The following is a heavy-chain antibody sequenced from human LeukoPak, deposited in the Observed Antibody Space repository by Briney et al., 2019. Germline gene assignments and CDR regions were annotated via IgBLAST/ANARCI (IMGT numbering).Heavy chain of an antibody. J-gene: IGHJ6*03. Sequence: ASVKVSCKASGCTFTGYYMHWVGQAPGQGLEWMGWINPNSGGTNYAQKFQGRVTMTRDTSISTAYMELSRLRSDDTAVYYCARDLRGSRNVYYYYYMDVWGKGTTVTVSS. CDR2: INPNSGGT. CDR3: ARDLRGSRNVYYYYYMDV. V-gene: IGHV1-2*02. CDR1: GCTFTGYY. D-gene: IGHD1-14*01.